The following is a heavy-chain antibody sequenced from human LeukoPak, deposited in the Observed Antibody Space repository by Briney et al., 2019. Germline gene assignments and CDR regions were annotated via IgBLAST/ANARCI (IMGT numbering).Heavy chain of an antibody. CDR2: IYYSGST. CDR1: GGSISSYY. CDR3: ARDGVSAFDY. D-gene: IGHD3-3*01. V-gene: IGHV4-59*12. Sequence: SETLSLTCTVSGGSISSYYWSWIRQPPGKGLEWIGYIYYSGSTNYNPSLKSRVTISVDTSKNQFSLKLSPVTAADTAVYYCARDGVSAFDYWGQGTLVTVSS. J-gene: IGHJ4*02.